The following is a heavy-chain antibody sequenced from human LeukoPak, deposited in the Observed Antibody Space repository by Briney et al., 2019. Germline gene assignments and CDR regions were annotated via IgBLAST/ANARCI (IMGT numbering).Heavy chain of an antibody. J-gene: IGHJ4*02. Sequence: ASVKVSCTASGYTFSDYAMHWVRQAPGQRFEWMGWIDAGNGDARYSQKFQGRVTIARDTSASTAYIELRSLRSEDTAMYYCARGSTSDWPLDHWGQETLVTISS. D-gene: IGHD2-2*01. CDR3: ARGSTSDWPLDH. CDR2: IDAGNGDA. V-gene: IGHV1-3*01. CDR1: GYTFSDYA.